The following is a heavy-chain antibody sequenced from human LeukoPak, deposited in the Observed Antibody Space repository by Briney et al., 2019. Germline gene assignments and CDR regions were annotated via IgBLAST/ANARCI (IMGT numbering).Heavy chain of an antibody. V-gene: IGHV4-34*01. D-gene: IGHD5-18*01. CDR1: GGSFSGYY. CDR3: ARGGYSYGLAPYYFDY. Sequence: SSETLSLTCAVYGGSFSGYYWSWILQPPGKGLEWMGEINHSGSTNYNPSLKSRVTISVDTSKNQFSLKLSSVTAADTAVYYCARGGYSYGLAPYYFDYWGQGTLVTVSS. J-gene: IGHJ4*02. CDR2: INHSGST.